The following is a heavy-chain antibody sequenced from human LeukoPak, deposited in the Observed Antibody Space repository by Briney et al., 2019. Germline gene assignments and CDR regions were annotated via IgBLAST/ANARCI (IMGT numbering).Heavy chain of an antibody. V-gene: IGHV3-30*03. CDR3: AAAGDP. D-gene: IGHD3-10*01. CDR2: ISYDGSNK. J-gene: IGHJ5*02. CDR1: GFTFSSYG. Sequence: GGSLRLSCAASGFTFSSYGMHWVRQAPGKGLEWVAVISYDGSNKYYADSVKGRFTISRDNSKSTVYLQLNSLRAEDTAVYYCAAAGDPWGQGTLVTVSS.